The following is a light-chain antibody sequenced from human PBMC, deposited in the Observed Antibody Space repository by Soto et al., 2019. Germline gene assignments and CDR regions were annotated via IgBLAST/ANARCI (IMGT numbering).Light chain of an antibody. CDR1: QSVSTD. V-gene: IGKV3-15*01. Sequence: EIVITQSPATLSESLGGRATLSCRASQSVSTDLAWYQQRPGQAPRLLIFGASTRATGIPARFTGSGSGTEFILTISSLQSEDSAVYYCQQYNLWPPETFGQGTNVDNK. J-gene: IGKJ1*01. CDR3: QQYNLWPPET. CDR2: GAS.